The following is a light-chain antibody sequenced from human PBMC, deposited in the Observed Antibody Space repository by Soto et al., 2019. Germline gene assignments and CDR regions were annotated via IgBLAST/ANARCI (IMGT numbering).Light chain of an antibody. Sequence: DIQLTQSPSFLSASVGDRVTITCRASQGISSYLAWYQQKPGKAPNLLIYAASSLQSGVPSRFSGSGSGTEFTLTISSLQPEDIATYYCQQLSSFPLTFGGGTKVEIK. CDR2: AAS. V-gene: IGKV1-9*01. J-gene: IGKJ4*01. CDR1: QGISSY. CDR3: QQLSSFPLT.